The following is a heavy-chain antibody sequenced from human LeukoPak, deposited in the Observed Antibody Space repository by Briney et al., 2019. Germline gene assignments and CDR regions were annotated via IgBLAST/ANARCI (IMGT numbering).Heavy chain of an antibody. CDR2: VSSGAGTI. D-gene: IGHD4-11*01. V-gene: IGHV3-48*03. J-gene: IGHJ5*02. Sequence: GGSLRLSCAASGFSFRSYEMNWVRQAPGKGPEWVSYVSSGAGTIYYADSVKGRFTISRDDAKNSVYLQMNNLRVEDTAVYYCARDAADSNFLNWFDPWGQGTLVIVSS. CDR1: GFSFRSYE. CDR3: ARDAADSNFLNWFDP.